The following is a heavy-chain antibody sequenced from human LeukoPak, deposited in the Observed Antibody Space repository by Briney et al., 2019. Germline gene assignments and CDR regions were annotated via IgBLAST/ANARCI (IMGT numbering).Heavy chain of an antibody. CDR3: ARVVVADFDY. J-gene: IGHJ4*02. D-gene: IGHD2-15*01. Sequence: SETLSLTCTVSGYSISSGYYWGWIRQPPGKGLEWIGSIYSSGSTYYNASLKSRVTISVDTSKNQFSLNLSSVTAADTAVYYCARVVVADFDYWGQGTLVTVSS. CDR1: GYSISSGYY. CDR2: IYSSGST. V-gene: IGHV4-38-2*02.